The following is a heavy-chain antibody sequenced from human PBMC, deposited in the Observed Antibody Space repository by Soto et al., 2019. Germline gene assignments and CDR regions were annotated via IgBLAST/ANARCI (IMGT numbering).Heavy chain of an antibody. J-gene: IGHJ4*02. Sequence: SETLSLTCTVSGGSINSDHYYWSWLRQPPGKGLEWLGYISYSGSTYYNPSLKSRIVISVDTSKNQFSLKLISVTAADTAVYYCARDYDFWNGYYSAQYYFDFWGQGTLVTVSS. V-gene: IGHV4-30-4*01. D-gene: IGHD3-3*01. CDR3: ARDYDFWNGYYSAQYYFDF. CDR1: GGSINSDHYY. CDR2: ISYSGST.